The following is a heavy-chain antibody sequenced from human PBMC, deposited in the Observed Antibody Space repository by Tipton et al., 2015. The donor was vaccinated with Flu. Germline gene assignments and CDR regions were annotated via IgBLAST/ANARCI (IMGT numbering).Heavy chain of an antibody. J-gene: IGHJ4*02. Sequence: TLSLTCSVSGDSIASDYYWGWIRQPPGKGLEWIGNLHHTGNTYYNPSLRSRVTISVDTSKNQFSLKLTSVTAADTALYYCARHPYRDSTADYWGQGALVTVSS. CDR1: GDSIASDYY. D-gene: IGHD2-21*02. CDR3: ARHPYRDSTADY. V-gene: IGHV4-38-2*01. CDR2: LHHTGNT.